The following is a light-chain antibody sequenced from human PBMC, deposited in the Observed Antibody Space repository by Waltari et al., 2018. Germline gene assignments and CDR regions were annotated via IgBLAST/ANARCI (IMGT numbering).Light chain of an antibody. CDR3: AAWDDSLNAYV. CDR2: SND. V-gene: IGLV1-44*01. Sequence: QSVVTQPPSRSGAPGQRVTIFCSGGSSNLGRNTVKWYQHVPGTAPKLLIYSNDQRPSGVPDRFSGSKSGTSASLAIGGLRSEDEADYYCAAWDDSLNAYVFGSGTRAAVL. CDR1: SSNLGRNT. J-gene: IGLJ1*01.